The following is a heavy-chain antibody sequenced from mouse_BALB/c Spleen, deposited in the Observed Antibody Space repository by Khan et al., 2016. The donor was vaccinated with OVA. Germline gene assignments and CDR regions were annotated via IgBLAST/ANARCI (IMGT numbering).Heavy chain of an antibody. CDR3: ARSKNIVATDFDY. CDR2: TNPTNGRT. V-gene: IGHV1S81*02. J-gene: IGHJ2*01. CDR1: GYTFTSYW. D-gene: IGHD1-1*01. Sequence: QVQLKQSGAELVKAGASVKMSCKASGYTFTSYWMHWVKQRLGQGLEWFAETNPTNGRTYYNEKFKSKATLTVDKSSSTAYMLLSGPTCEDSAVYYCARSKNIVATDFDYWGQGTTLTVSS.